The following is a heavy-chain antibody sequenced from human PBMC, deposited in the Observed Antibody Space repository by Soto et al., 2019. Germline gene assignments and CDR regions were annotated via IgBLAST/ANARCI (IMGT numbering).Heavy chain of an antibody. D-gene: IGHD5-12*01. V-gene: IGHV3-23*01. CDR1: GFTFSSYA. CDR2: ISGSGGST. Sequence: GGSLRLSCAASGFTFSSYAMSWVRQAPGKGLEWVSAISGSGGSTYYAESVKGRFTISRDNSKNTLYLQMNSLRAEDTAVYYCAKSGYDYYYYYYMDVWGKGTSVTVSS. CDR3: AKSGYDYYYYYYMDV. J-gene: IGHJ6*03.